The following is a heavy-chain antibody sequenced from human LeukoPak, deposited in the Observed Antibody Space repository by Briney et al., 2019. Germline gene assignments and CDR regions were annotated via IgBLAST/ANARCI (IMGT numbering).Heavy chain of an antibody. J-gene: IGHJ4*02. D-gene: IGHD3-10*01. Sequence: GASVKVSCKASGGTFSSYAISWVRQAPGQGLEWMGWISALNGNTNLAQELQGRVTMTTDTSTSTAYMELRSLRSDDTAVYYCARDRTITMVRGVITQDQFDYWGQGTLVTVSS. V-gene: IGHV1-18*01. CDR1: GGTFSSYA. CDR2: ISALNGNT. CDR3: ARDRTITMVRGVITQDQFDY.